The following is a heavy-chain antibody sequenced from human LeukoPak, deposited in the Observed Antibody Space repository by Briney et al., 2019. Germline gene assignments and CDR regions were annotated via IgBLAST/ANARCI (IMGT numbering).Heavy chain of an antibody. J-gene: IGHJ4*02. CDR1: GGSISSSSYS. CDR3: ARRLAGTEDY. Sequence: SETLSLTCTVSGGSISSSSYSWGWIRQPPGKGLEWIGSIYYSGSTYYNPSLKSRVTISVDTSKNQFSLKLSSVTAADTAVYYCARRLAGTEDYWGQGTLVTVSS. V-gene: IGHV4-39*01. CDR2: IYYSGST. D-gene: IGHD6-13*01.